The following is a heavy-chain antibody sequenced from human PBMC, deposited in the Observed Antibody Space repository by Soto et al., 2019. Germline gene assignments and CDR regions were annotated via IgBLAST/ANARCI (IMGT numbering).Heavy chain of an antibody. D-gene: IGHD2-15*01. Sequence: ETLSLTCTVSGGSMSSRSYYWGWIRQPPGKGLEWIGSIYYSGSTYYNPSLKSRITMSVDTSENQFSLKLSSVTAADTAVYYCAKLLGGVTEAIDYFDYWGQGTLVTVSS. CDR3: AKLLGGVTEAIDYFDY. CDR2: IYYSGST. J-gene: IGHJ4*02. CDR1: GGSMSSRSYY. V-gene: IGHV4-39*01.